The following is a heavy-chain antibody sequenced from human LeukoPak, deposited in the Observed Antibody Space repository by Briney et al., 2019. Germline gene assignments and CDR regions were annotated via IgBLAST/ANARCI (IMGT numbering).Heavy chain of an antibody. D-gene: IGHD5-12*01. V-gene: IGHV1-69*04. CDR1: GGTFSSYA. J-gene: IGHJ4*02. CDR2: IIPILGIA. CDR3: KAFWSRGYSGYDYYFDY. Sequence: GSSVKVSCKASGGTFSSYAISWVRQAPGQGLEWMGRIIPILGIANYAQKFQGRVTITADKSTSTAYMELSSLRSEDTAVYYCKAFWSRGYSGYDYYFDYWGQGTLVTVSS.